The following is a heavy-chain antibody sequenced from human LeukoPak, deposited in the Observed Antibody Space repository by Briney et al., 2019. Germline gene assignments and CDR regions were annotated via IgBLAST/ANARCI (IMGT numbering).Heavy chain of an antibody. J-gene: IGHJ4*02. D-gene: IGHD1-1*01. V-gene: IGHV5-10-1*01. CDR2: IDPSDSYI. CDR1: CSIFTSYW. Sequence: PGAFLKIFCKGSCSIFTSYWISWVRPVPGEGLERRGRIDPSDSYINYSPFFQGHIPFSADKSISIDYLQWSSLKASDTAMYYCARYTTGDFDYWGQGTLVTVSS. CDR3: ARYTTGDFDY.